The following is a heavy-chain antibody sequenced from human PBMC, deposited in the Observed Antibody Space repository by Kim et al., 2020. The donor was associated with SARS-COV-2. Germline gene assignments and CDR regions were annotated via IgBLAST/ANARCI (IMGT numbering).Heavy chain of an antibody. CDR2: ISYDGSNK. Sequence: GGSLRLSCAASGFTFSSYGMHWVRQAPGKGLEWVAVISYDGSNKYYADSVKGRFTISRDNSKNTLYLQMNSLRAEDTAVYYCAREKVPDYGSGSYYIYYYYYGMDVWGQGTTVTVSS. CDR3: AREKVPDYGSGSYYIYYYYYGMDV. CDR1: GFTFSSYG. V-gene: IGHV3-33*05. D-gene: IGHD3-10*01. J-gene: IGHJ6*02.